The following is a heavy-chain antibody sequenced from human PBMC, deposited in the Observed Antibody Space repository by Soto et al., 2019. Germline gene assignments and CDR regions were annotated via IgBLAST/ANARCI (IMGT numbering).Heavy chain of an antibody. V-gene: IGHV3-21*01. CDR3: ATGYYDSSGYYFDY. D-gene: IGHD3-22*01. J-gene: IGHJ4*02. CDR2: ISSRSSDI. Sequence: EVQLVESGGALVKPGGSLRLSCAASAFTFSRYNMNWVRQAPEKGLEWVSSISSRSSDIYYADSVKGRFTISRDNAKNSLSLQMNNLRAEDTAVYYCATGYYDSSGYYFDYWGQGTLVTVSS. CDR1: AFTFSRYN.